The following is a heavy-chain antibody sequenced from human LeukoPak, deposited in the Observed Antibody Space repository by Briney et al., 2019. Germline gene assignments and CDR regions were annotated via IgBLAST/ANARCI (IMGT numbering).Heavy chain of an antibody. CDR3: ARGMYSSGWYSDY. CDR2: IYSGGST. D-gene: IGHD6-19*01. V-gene: IGHV3-66*01. CDR1: GFILNSNH. Sequence: GGSLRLSCTASGFILNSNHMSWVRQAPGKGLEWVSVIYSGGSTYYADSVKGRFTISRDNSKNTLYLQMNSLRAEDTAVYYCARGMYSSGWYSDYWGQGTLVTVSS. J-gene: IGHJ4*02.